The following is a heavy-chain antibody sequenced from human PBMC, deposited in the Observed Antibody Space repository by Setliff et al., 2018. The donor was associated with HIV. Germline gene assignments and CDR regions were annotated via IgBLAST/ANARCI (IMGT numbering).Heavy chain of an antibody. CDR1: GGSISSGDYY. J-gene: IGHJ4*02. CDR2: IYYSGST. CDR3: ARGPQKSVVPAAIKHYYFDY. Sequence: SETLSLTCTVSGGSISSGDYYWGWIRQPPGKGLEWIGYIYYSGSTYYNPSLKSRVTISVDTSKNQFSLKLSSVTAADTAVYYCARGPQKSVVPAAIKHYYFDYWGQGTLVTVSS. V-gene: IGHV4-30-4*08. D-gene: IGHD2-2*02.